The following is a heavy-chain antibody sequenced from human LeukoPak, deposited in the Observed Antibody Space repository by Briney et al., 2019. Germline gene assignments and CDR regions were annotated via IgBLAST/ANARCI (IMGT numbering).Heavy chain of an antibody. CDR1: GYTFTSYG. D-gene: IGHD3-9*01. CDR3: ARDRGYDILTGYADYYYGMDV. J-gene: IGHJ6*02. CDR2: ISAYSGNT. V-gene: IGHV1-18*01. Sequence: ASVKVSCKASGYTFTSYGISWVRQAPGQGLEWMGWISAYSGNTNYAQKLQGRVTMTTDTSTSTAYMELRSLRSDDTAVYYCARDRGYDILTGYADYYYGMDVWGQGTTVTVSS.